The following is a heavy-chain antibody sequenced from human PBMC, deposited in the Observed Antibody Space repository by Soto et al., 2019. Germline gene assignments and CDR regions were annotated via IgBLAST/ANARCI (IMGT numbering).Heavy chain of an antibody. CDR1: GYTFTDYY. Sequence: QVQLVQSGAEVKKPGASVKVSCKASGYTFTDYYMHWVRQAPGQGLEWMGWINTNNGGTIYAPKFQGRVPMTRDTSISTAYMEMSSLRSDDTAVYYCVRGEAVWGQGTLVTVSS. V-gene: IGHV1-2*02. CDR2: INTNNGGT. J-gene: IGHJ4*02. CDR3: VRGEAV. D-gene: IGHD1-26*01.